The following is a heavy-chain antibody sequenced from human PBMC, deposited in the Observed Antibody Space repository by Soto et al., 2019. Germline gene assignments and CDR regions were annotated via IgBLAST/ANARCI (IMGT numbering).Heavy chain of an antibody. CDR3: ARASDHYGSGNYPQLGTDV. D-gene: IGHD3-10*01. CDR2: VSYHGTKT. V-gene: IGHV3-30*04. J-gene: IGHJ6*01. CDR1: GFTFSSYA. Sequence: QVQLVEYGGGVVQPGRSLRLSCAASGFTFSSYAMHWVRQTPDKGLQWVAVVSYHGTKTFYADSVKGRFTISRDNSKSTLFLRMNSLGPEDTAVYYCARASDHYGSGNYPQLGTDVWGQGTTVNVSS.